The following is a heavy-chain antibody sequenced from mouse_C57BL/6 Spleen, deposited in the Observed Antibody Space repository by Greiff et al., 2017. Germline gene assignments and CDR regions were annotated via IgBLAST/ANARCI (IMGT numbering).Heavy chain of an antibody. CDR2: IDPSDSYT. J-gene: IGHJ2*01. V-gene: IGHV1-69*01. CDR1: GYTFTSYW. Sequence: QVQLQQPGAELVMPGASVKLSCKASGYTFTSYWMHWVKQRPGQGLEWIGEIDPSDSYTNYNQKFKGKSTLTVDKSSSTAYMQLRSLTSEDSAVYYCARGGAQATDYWGQGTTLTVSS. D-gene: IGHD3-2*02. CDR3: ARGGAQATDY.